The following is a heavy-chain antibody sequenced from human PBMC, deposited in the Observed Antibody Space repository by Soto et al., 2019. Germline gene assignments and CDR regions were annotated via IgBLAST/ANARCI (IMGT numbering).Heavy chain of an antibody. Sequence: GGSLRLSCAASGFTFSSYAMSWVRQAPGKGLEWVSAISGSGGSTYYADSVKGRFTISRDNSKNTLYLQMNSLRAEDTAVYYCAKDQVRVAREAAATYNWFDPWGQGTLVTVSS. J-gene: IGHJ5*02. CDR2: ISGSGGST. CDR3: AKDQVRVAREAAATYNWFDP. D-gene: IGHD3-10*01. CDR1: GFTFSSYA. V-gene: IGHV3-23*01.